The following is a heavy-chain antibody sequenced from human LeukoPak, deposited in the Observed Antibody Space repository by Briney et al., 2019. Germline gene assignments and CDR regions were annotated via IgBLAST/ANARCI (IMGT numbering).Heavy chain of an antibody. J-gene: IGHJ4*02. V-gene: IGHV3-7*01. CDR1: GFTSSSYG. CDR3: ARPYGDYVFDY. Sequence: GGSLRLSCAASGFTSSSYGMHWVRQAPGKRLEWVANIKEDGSEKYYVDSVKGRFTISRDNAKNALYLQMNSLRVEDTAVYYCARPYGDYVFDYWGQGTLVTVSS. D-gene: IGHD4-17*01. CDR2: IKEDGSEK.